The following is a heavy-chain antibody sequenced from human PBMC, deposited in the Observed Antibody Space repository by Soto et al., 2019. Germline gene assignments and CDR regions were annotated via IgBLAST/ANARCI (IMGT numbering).Heavy chain of an antibody. Sequence: PSETLSLTCTVSGGSISSYYWSWIRQPPGKGLEWIGYIYYSGSTNYNPSLKSRVTISVDTSKNQFSLKLSSVTAADTAVYYCARTSLSIFGPSNDYYGMCVWGLGTTVTVSS. J-gene: IGHJ6*02. D-gene: IGHD3-3*01. CDR2: IYYSGST. V-gene: IGHV4-59*01. CDR1: GGSISSYY. CDR3: ARTSLSIFGPSNDYYGMCV.